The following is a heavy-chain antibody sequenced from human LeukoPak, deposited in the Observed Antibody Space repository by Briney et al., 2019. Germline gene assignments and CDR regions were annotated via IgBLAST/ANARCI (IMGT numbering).Heavy chain of an antibody. CDR2: IYYSWST. CDR1: GSSISNFY. J-gene: IGHJ6*03. CDR3: ARLEYYYGSGSYPLMDV. Sequence: PSETLSLTCTVSGSSISNFYWAWVRQPPGKGLEWSGSIYYSWSTYYNPSLKSRVTISVDTSKNQFSLKLSSVTAADTAVYYCARLEYYYGSGSYPLMDVWGKGTTVTISS. V-gene: IGHV4-39*07. D-gene: IGHD3-10*01.